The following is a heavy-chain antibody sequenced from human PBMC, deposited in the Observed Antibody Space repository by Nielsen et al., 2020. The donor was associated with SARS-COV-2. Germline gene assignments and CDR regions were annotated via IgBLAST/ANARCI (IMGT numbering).Heavy chain of an antibody. CDR3: ARGGGIYYMDV. Sequence: GESLKISCAASGFTFSDYYMSWIRQAPGKGLEWVSYISSSGSTIYYADSVKGRFTISRDNSKNTLYLQMNSLRAEDTAVYYCARGGGIYYMDVWGKGTTVTVSS. CDR2: ISSSGSTI. J-gene: IGHJ6*03. V-gene: IGHV3-11*04. D-gene: IGHD6-13*01. CDR1: GFTFSDYY.